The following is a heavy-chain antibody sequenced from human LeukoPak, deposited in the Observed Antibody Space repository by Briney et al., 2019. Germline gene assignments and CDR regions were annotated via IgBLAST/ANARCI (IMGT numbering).Heavy chain of an antibody. J-gene: IGHJ4*02. Sequence: PSETLSLTCTVSGGSISSYYWSWIRQPAGKGLEWIGRIYTSGSTNYNPSLKSRVTMSVDTSKNQFSLKLSSVAAADTAVYYCASGTDYYDSSGYLSPFDYWGQGTLVTVSS. CDR3: ASGTDYYDSSGYLSPFDY. V-gene: IGHV4-4*07. CDR2: IYTSGST. D-gene: IGHD3-22*01. CDR1: GGSISSYY.